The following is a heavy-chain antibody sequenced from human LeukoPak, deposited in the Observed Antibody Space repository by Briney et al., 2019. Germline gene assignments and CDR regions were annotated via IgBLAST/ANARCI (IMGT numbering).Heavy chain of an antibody. V-gene: IGHV3-74*01. CDR1: GFTFSSYW. D-gene: IGHD1-1*01. Sequence: GGSLRLSCAASGFTFSSYWMHWVRQPPGKGLVWVSRIKNDGSTTTYADSVKGRFTVSRDDAKNTLYLQMNSLRAEDTAVYYCARERKYDSNFDYWGQGTLVTVSS. J-gene: IGHJ4*02. CDR2: IKNDGSTT. CDR3: ARERKYDSNFDY.